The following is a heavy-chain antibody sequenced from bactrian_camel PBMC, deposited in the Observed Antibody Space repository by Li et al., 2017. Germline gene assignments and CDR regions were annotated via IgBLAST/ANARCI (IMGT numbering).Heavy chain of an antibody. V-gene: IGHV3-2*01. CDR1: GYYSSYC. Sequence: HVQLVESGGGSVQAGGTLRLSCTVSGYYSSYCLSWFRQAPGKEREAVATVDSNGNPMYLDSVRGRFTISKVNANNTLYLRMNSLKPEDTAMYYCALKRVTSYAPCPLNDYNYWGQGTQVTVS. J-gene: IGHJ4*01. CDR2: VDSNGNP. D-gene: IGHD1*01. CDR3: ALKRVTSYAPCPLNDYNY.